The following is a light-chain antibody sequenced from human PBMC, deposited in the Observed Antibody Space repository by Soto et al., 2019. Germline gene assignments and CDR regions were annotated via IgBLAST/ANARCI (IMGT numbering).Light chain of an antibody. V-gene: IGKV3-20*01. CDR1: QRVGSNY. CDR2: DAS. J-gene: IGKJ5*01. CDR3: QQYGSSPTIT. Sequence: EIVLTQSPGTLSLSPGERATLSCRASQRVGSNYLAWYQQKPGQAPRLLIYDASSRATGIPDRFSVSGSGTDFTLTISRLEPEDFAVYYCQQYGSSPTITFGQGTRLEIK.